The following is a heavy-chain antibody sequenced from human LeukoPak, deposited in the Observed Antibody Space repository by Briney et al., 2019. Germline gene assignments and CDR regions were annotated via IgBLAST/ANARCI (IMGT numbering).Heavy chain of an antibody. J-gene: IGHJ3*01. CDR3: ARNHYYGAGTYYNVFDAFDL. CDR1: GYLFSNYW. V-gene: IGHV5-51*01. CDR2: VYLVSDSDT. Sequence: GESLKISCEGSGYLFSNYWIAWVRQMPGKGLEWVGAVYLVSDSDTRYSPSFQGRVTVSADKSISTAYLQWTSLRASDSATYYCARNHYYGAGTYYNVFDAFDLWGQGTMVTVSS. D-gene: IGHD3-10*01.